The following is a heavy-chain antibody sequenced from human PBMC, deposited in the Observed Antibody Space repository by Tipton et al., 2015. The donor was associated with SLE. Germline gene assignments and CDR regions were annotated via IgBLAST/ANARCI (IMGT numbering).Heavy chain of an antibody. CDR2: VHHTGGN. V-gene: IGHV4-4*01. CDR1: GLSMTTRPW. CDR3: ARGEPMEGFDP. D-gene: IGHD1-14*01. Sequence: TLSLTCSVAGLSMTTRPWWTWVRQPPGKGLGWVGEVHHTGGNNYNPSLRSRVTISMDKSKGQFSLTLKSVTAADPAVYFCARGEPMEGFDPWGQGTLVTVAA. J-gene: IGHJ5*02.